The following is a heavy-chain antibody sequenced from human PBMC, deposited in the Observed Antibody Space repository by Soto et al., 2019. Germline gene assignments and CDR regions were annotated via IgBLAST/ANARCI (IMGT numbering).Heavy chain of an antibody. CDR3: AREYCSSTSCLNWFDP. V-gene: IGHV3-30*03. J-gene: IGHJ5*02. D-gene: IGHD2-2*01. CDR1: EFTFSNYA. Sequence: GGSLRLSCAASEFTFSNYAMHWVRQPPGKGLQWLAVISYDGNNKYYADSVEGRFTISRDNSKNSLYLQMNSLRAEDTAVYYCAREYCSSTSCLNWFDPWGQGTLVTVSS. CDR2: ISYDGNNK.